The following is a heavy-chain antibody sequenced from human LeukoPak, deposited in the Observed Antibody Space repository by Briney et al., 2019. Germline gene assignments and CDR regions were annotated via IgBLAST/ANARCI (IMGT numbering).Heavy chain of an antibody. CDR3: ARGLHTRCSGGICYQPFDY. V-gene: IGHV3-74*01. J-gene: IGHJ4*02. D-gene: IGHD2-15*01. CDR2: INSDGSST. CDR1: GFTFSSYW. Sequence: GGSLRLSCAASGFTFSSYWMHWVRQAPGKGLVWVSRINSDGSSTSYADSVKGRFTISRDNSRNTLYLQMNSLRAEDSAVYYCARGLHTRCSGGICYQPFDYWGQGTLVTVSS.